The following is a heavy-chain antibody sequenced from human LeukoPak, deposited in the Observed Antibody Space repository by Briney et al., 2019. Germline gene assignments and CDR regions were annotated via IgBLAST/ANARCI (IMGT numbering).Heavy chain of an antibody. D-gene: IGHD3-22*01. Sequence: GGSLRLSCAASGFTFSDYYMSWIRQAPGKGLEWVSYISSSGSTIYYADSVKGRFTISRDNAKNSLYLQMNSLRAENTAVYYCARAHTYYYDSSGYSGYWGQGILVTVSS. CDR2: ISSSGSTI. V-gene: IGHV3-11*01. CDR3: ARAHTYYYDSSGYSGY. CDR1: GFTFSDYY. J-gene: IGHJ4*02.